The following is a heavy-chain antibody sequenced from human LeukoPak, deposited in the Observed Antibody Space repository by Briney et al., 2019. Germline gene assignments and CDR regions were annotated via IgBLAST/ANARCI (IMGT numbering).Heavy chain of an antibody. J-gene: IGHJ4*02. Sequence: SETLSLTCTVSGGSISSGSYYWSWIPQPAGKGLEWIGRIYTSGSTNYNPSLESRVTISLDMSENQFSLNLTSVTAADTAVYYCARGAALYYFDWWGQGTLVTVSS. CDR2: IYTSGST. V-gene: IGHV4-61*02. CDR1: GGSISSGSYY. CDR3: ARGAALYYFDW. D-gene: IGHD6-6*01.